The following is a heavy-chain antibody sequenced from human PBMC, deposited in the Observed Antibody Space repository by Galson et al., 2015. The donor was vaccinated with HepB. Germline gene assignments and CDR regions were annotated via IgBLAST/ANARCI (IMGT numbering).Heavy chain of an antibody. Sequence: LRLSCAASGFTVSSNYMSWVRQAPGKGLEWVSVIYSGGSTYYADSVKGRFTISRDDAKNSLYLQMNSLRAEDTAVYYCARESTGYSSGWYVLDPWGQGTLVTVSS. CDR1: GFTVSSNY. CDR3: ARESTGYSSGWYVLDP. D-gene: IGHD6-19*01. CDR2: IYSGGST. J-gene: IGHJ5*02. V-gene: IGHV3-53*01.